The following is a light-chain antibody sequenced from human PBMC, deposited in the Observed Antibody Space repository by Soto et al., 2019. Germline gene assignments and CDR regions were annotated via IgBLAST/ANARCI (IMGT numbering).Light chain of an antibody. J-gene: IGLJ2*01. CDR2: DVT. CDR1: SSDVGAYDY. V-gene: IGLV2-11*01. Sequence: QSALTQPRSVSESPGQSVTISCTGTSSDVGAYDYVSWYQQHPGKAPQLMIYDVTKRPSGVPHRFSGSRSGNTASLTISGLQAEDDADSYCCSYAGSYTWVFGGGTKLTVL. CDR3: CSYAGSYTWV.